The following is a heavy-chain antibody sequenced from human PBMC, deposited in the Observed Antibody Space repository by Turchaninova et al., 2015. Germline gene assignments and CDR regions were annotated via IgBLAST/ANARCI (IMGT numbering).Heavy chain of an antibody. CDR1: GFTLRNAW. V-gene: IGHV3-15*01. CDR3: TTWGYDDYVFDN. D-gene: IGHD4-17*01. J-gene: IGHJ4*02. Sequence: EVQLVESGGGLVKPGGSLRLSCAVSGFTLRNAWMSWVRQVPGKGLEWVGRIKSNSDGGTAEYAAPVEGRFTMSGDDSKNTVYLQMNSLKSEDAALYYCTTWGYDDYVFDNWGQGTLVTVSS. CDR2: IKSNSDGGTA.